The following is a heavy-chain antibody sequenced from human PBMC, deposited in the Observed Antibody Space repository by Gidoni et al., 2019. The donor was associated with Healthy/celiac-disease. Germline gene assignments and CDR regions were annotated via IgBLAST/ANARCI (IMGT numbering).Heavy chain of an antibody. CDR1: GYTFTSYD. CDR3: ARASTYYDFWSGYYRPYYYYYMDV. D-gene: IGHD3-3*01. CDR2: MNPNSGNT. V-gene: IGHV1-8*01. Sequence: QVQLVQSGAEVKKPGASVKVSCKASGYTFTSYDIHWVRQATGQVLEWMGWMNPNSGNTGYAQKFQGRVTMTRNTSISTAYMELSSLRSEDTAVYYCARASTYYDFWSGYYRPYYYYYMDVWGKGTTVTVSS. J-gene: IGHJ6*03.